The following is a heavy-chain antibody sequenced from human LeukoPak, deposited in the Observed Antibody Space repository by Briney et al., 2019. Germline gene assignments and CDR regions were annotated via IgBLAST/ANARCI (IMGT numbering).Heavy chain of an antibody. CDR3: GRSYSSSHPDWFDP. CDR2: ISGYNGNP. J-gene: IGHJ5*02. V-gene: IGHV1-18*01. D-gene: IGHD6-6*01. CDR1: GYTFTSYG. Sequence: ASVKVSCKASGYTFTSYGISWVRQAPRQGLEWMGWISGYNGNPDYAQKLQGRVTMTTDTSTSTAYMELRSLRADDTAVYYCGRSYSSSHPDWFDPWGQGTLVTVSS.